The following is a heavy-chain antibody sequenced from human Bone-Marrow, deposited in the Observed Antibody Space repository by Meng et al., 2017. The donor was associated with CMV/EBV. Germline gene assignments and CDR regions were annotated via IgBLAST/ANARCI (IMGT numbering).Heavy chain of an antibody. CDR3: ARRRQTDYDFWSGYSAPDAFDI. J-gene: IGHJ3*02. CDR2: IIPILGIA. D-gene: IGHD3-3*01. CDR1: GGTFSSYA. Sequence: SVKVSCKASGGTFSSYAISWVRQAPGQGLEWMGGIIPILGIANYAQKFQGRVTITADKSTSTAYMELSSLRSEDTAVYYCARRRQTDYDFWSGYSAPDAFDIWGQGTMVPVSS. V-gene: IGHV1-69*10.